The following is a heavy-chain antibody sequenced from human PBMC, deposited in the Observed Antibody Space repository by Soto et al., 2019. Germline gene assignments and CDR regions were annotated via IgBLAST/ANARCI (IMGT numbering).Heavy chain of an antibody. J-gene: IGHJ6*02. Sequence: QVQLVQSGAEVKEPGDSVRVSCEASGYTFTAYYIHWVRQVPGQGLEWMGRINTKFGDTTYAQDFQGRVTMTKDMSISTVYMELRRLTSDDTAIYYCARNMDYFYGPGSGNGHGVWGQGTAVTVFS. CDR1: GYTFTAYY. V-gene: IGHV1-2*06. D-gene: IGHD3-10*01. CDR2: INTKFGDT. CDR3: ARNMDYFYGPGSGNGHGV.